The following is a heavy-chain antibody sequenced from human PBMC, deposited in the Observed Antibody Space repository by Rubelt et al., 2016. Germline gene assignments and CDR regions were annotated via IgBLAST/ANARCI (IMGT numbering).Heavy chain of an antibody. CDR3: ARVSGLWTCGGENRPFDY. V-gene: IGHV3-53*01. D-gene: IGHD3-16*01. CDR2: IYSGGST. J-gene: IGHJ4*02. Sequence: EVQLVESGGGLIQPGGSLRLSCAGSGFTFSDAWMSWVRQAPGKGLEWVSVIYSGGSTYYAASVKGRFTISRDNSKNTLYLQMNSLRAEDTAVYYCARVSGLWTCGGENRPFDYWGQGTLVTVSS. CDR1: GFTFSDAW.